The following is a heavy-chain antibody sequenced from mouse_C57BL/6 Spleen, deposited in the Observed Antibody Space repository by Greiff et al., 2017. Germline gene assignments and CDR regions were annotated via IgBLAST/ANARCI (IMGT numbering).Heavy chain of an antibody. V-gene: IGHV1-74*01. Sequence: QVQLKQPGAELVKPGASVKVSCKASGYTFTSYWMHWVKQRPGQGLEWIGRIHPSDSDTNYNQKFKGKATLTVDKSSSTAYMQLSSLTSEDSAVYYCAISYDVSFVYYFDYWGQGTTLTVSS. CDR2: IHPSDSDT. CDR3: AISYDVSFVYYFDY. D-gene: IGHD1-1*01. J-gene: IGHJ2*01. CDR1: GYTFTSYW.